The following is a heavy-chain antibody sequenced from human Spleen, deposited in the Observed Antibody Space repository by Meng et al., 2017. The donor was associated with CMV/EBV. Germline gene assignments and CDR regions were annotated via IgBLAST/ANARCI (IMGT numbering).Heavy chain of an antibody. Sequence: GGSLRLSCAASGFTLSNHWMHWVRQAPGKGLVWVSRINRDGRSTSYADSVKGRFTISRDNLKNTLYVQMNSLGVEDTAMYYCVRSHIVGRYGDFDIWGQGTMVTVSS. V-gene: IGHV3-74*01. D-gene: IGHD1-26*01. CDR2: INRDGRST. CDR1: GFTLSNHW. CDR3: VRSHIVGRYGDFDI. J-gene: IGHJ3*02.